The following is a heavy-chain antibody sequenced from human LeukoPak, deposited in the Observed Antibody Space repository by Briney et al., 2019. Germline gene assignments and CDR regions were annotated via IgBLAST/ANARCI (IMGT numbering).Heavy chain of an antibody. Sequence: GGSLRLSCAASGFTFSSYWMHWVRQAPGKGLVWVSRINSDGSSTSYADSVKGRFTISRDNSKNTLYLHMSSLRAEDTAVYYCACTAYYYYYLDVWGKGTTVTVSS. CDR1: GFTFSSYW. CDR2: INSDGSST. D-gene: IGHD5-18*01. CDR3: ACTAYYYYYLDV. V-gene: IGHV3-74*01. J-gene: IGHJ6*03.